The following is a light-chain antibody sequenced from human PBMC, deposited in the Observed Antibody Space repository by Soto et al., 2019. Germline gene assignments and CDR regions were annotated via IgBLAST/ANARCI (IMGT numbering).Light chain of an antibody. CDR1: QTVSSSS. CDR3: QQRGGSPSWR. CDR2: GAS. J-gene: IGKJ1*01. V-gene: IGKV3-20*01. Sequence: EIVLTQSPGTLSLSPGESATLSCRASQTVSSSSVAWYQQKPGQAPRLLIYGASTRATGIPDRFSGSGSGTYFTLTINRLEAEDFSVYYCQQRGGSPSWRFGQGAKVDIK.